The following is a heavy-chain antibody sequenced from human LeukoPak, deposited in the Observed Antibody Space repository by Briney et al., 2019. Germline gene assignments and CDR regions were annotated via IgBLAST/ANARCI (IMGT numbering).Heavy chain of an antibody. D-gene: IGHD6-13*01. CDR2: ISSSGGST. V-gene: IGHV3-23*01. CDR3: AKLPGSSSSNWFDP. J-gene: IGHJ5*02. CDR1: GFTFSSYA. Sequence: GGSLRLSCAASGFTFSSYAMSWVRQAPGKGLEWVSAISSSGGSTYYADSVKGRFTISRGNSKNTLYLQMNSLRAEDTAVYYCAKLPGSSSSNWFDPWGQGTLVTVSS.